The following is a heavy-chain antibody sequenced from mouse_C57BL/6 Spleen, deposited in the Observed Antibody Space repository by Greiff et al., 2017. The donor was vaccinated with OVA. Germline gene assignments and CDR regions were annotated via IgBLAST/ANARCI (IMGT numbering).Heavy chain of an antibody. J-gene: IGHJ4*01. V-gene: IGHV1-55*01. CDR2: IYPGSGST. D-gene: IGHD1-1*01. CDR3: ARGGDYYGSSYGYAMDY. Sequence: VQLQQPGAELVKPGASVKMSCKASGYTFTSYWITWVKQRPGQGLEWIGDIYPGSGSTNYNEKFKSQATMTVDTSSSTAYMQLSSLTSEDSAVYYCARGGDYYGSSYGYAMDYWGQGTSVTVSS. CDR1: GYTFTSYW.